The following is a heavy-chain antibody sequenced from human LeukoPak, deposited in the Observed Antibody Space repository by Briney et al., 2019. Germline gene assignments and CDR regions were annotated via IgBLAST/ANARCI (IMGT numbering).Heavy chain of an antibody. V-gene: IGHV4-34*01. J-gene: IGHJ5*02. Sequence: SETLSLTCAVYGGSFSGYYWSWIRQPPGKGLEWIGEITHTGSTNYNPSLKSRVTISIDTSKNQFSLKLSSVTAADTAVYYCARAPTTVTTWWFDPWGQGTLVTVSS. CDR1: GGSFSGYY. CDR2: ITHTGST. D-gene: IGHD4-17*01. CDR3: ARAPTTVTTWWFDP.